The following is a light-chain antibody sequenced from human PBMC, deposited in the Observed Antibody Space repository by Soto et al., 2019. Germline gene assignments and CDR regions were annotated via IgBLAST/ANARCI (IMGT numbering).Light chain of an antibody. CDR3: RSYTTRSPFV. Sequence: QSALTQPPSVSGSPGQSVAISCTGTSSDVGSSNGVSWYQQPPGTAPKLMIYDVSNRPSGVPVRFSGSKSGNTASLTISGLQAEDEADYYCRSYTTRSPFVFGTGTKLTVL. CDR2: DVS. CDR1: SSDVGSSNG. V-gene: IGLV2-18*02. J-gene: IGLJ1*01.